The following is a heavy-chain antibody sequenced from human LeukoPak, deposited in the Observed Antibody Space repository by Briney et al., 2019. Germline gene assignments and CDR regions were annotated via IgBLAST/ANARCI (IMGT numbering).Heavy chain of an antibody. CDR2: INHGGTT. CDR1: HEFFSGFY. D-gene: IGHD5-12*01. J-gene: IGHJ4*02. CDR3: ARHTHSRRGYSGYDFGFDY. V-gene: IGHV4-34*01. Sequence: PSETLSLTCNVSHEFFSGFYWSWIRQPPGKGLEWIGDINHGGTTKFNPSLKGRVTISIDTSNNQFSLKVNSVTAADTGVYYCARHTHSRRGYSGYDFGFDYWGQGTLVTVSS.